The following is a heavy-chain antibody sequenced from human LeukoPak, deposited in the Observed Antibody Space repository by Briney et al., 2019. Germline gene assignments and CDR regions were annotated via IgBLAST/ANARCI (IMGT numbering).Heavy chain of an antibody. J-gene: IGHJ4*02. CDR3: ARGRFLEWRYFDY. Sequence: ASVKVSCNASGGTFSSYAISWVRQAPGQGLEWMGGIIPIFGTANYAQKFQCRVTITADESTSTAYMELSSLRSEDTAVYYCARGRFLEWRYFDYWGQGTLVTVSS. CDR1: GGTFSSYA. D-gene: IGHD3-3*01. CDR2: IIPIFGTA. V-gene: IGHV1-69*13.